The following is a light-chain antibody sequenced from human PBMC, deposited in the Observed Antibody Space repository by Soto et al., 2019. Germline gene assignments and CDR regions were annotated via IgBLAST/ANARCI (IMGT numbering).Light chain of an antibody. Sequence: EIVLTQSPGTLSLSPGERATLSCRASQSVSSSYLACYQQKPGQAPRLLIYGASSRATGIPDRFSGSGSWTDFTLTISSLEPEDFAVYYCQQYGSSPRFTFGPGTKVDIK. CDR1: QSVSSSY. V-gene: IGKV3-20*01. CDR2: GAS. CDR3: QQYGSSPRFT. J-gene: IGKJ3*01.